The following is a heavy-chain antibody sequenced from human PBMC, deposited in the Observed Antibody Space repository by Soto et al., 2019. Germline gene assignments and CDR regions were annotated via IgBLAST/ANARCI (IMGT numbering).Heavy chain of an antibody. CDR2: IDPSDSYT. V-gene: IGHV5-10-1*01. CDR3: ARRASSGWYRDDY. CDR1: GYSFTSYW. D-gene: IGHD6-19*01. J-gene: IGHJ4*02. Sequence: GESLKISCKGSGYSFTSYWISWVRQMSGKGLEWMGRIDPSDSYTNYSPSFQGHVTISADKSISTAYLQWSSLKASDTAMYYCARRASSGWYRDDYWGQGTLVTVSS.